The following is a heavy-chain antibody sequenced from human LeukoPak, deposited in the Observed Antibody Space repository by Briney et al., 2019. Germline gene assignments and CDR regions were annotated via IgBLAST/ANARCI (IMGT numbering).Heavy chain of an antibody. CDR2: INHRGST. CDR1: GGSFSGYY. D-gene: IGHD2-15*01. J-gene: IGHJ4*02. V-gene: IGHV4-34*01. CDR3: ASEVVADTLNY. Sequence: SETLSLTCAVYGGSFSGYYWSWIRQPPGKGLEWIGEINHRGSTNYNPSLKSRVTISVDTSKNQFSLKLSSVTAADTAVYYCASEVVADTLNYWGQGTLVTVSS.